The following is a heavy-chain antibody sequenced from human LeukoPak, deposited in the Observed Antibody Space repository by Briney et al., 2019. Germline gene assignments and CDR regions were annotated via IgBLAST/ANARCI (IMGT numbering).Heavy chain of an antibody. CDR2: VNRDGSET. Sequence: SGGSLRLSCAASGFTLSNHWMTWVRQVPGRGPEWVANVNRDGSETYYLDSVKGRFTISRDNSKNTLYLQMNSLRAEDTAVYYCARRSASRDCWGQGTLVTVSS. CDR1: GFTLSNHW. CDR3: ARRSASRDC. V-gene: IGHV3-7*03. J-gene: IGHJ4*02.